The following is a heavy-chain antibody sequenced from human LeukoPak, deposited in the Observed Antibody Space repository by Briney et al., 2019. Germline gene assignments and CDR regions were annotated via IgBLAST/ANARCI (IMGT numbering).Heavy chain of an antibody. J-gene: IGHJ4*02. CDR2: ISGSGGST. CDR1: GFTFSSYA. CDR3: AKEMGYCSSTSYPMGFDY. D-gene: IGHD2-2*01. V-gene: IGHV3-23*01. Sequence: GGSLRLSCAASGFTFSSYAMSWVRQAPGKGLEWVSAISGSGGSTYYADSVKGRFTISRDNSKNTLYLQMNSLRAEDTAVYYCAKEMGYCSSTSYPMGFDYWGQGTLVTVSS.